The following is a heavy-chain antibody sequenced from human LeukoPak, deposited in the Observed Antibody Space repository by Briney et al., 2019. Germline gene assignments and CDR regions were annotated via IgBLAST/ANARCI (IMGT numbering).Heavy chain of an antibody. D-gene: IGHD4-17*01. CDR1: GFTFSSYN. V-gene: IGHV3-21*01. Sequence: PGGSLRLSCAASGFTFSSYNMNWVRQAPGKGLEWVSSISRSSDYIDYADSVKGRFTISRDNAKNSLYLQMNSLRAEDTAVYYCAREFLKDYGDRGWGQGTLVTVSS. J-gene: IGHJ4*02. CDR3: AREFLKDYGDRG. CDR2: ISRSSDYI.